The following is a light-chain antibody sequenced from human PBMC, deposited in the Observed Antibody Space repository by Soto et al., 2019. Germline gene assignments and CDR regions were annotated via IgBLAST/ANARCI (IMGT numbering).Light chain of an antibody. V-gene: IGLV2-14*01. CDR3: SSYTSDTTWV. CDR2: EVP. Sequence: QSVLSQPASVSGSPGQSITVSCTGTNSDVGAYDYVSWYQHHPGQAPKLIISEVPDRPSGVSDRFSGSKSGNTASLTISGLQAADEADYYCSSYTSDTTWVFGGGTKLTLL. CDR1: NSDVGAYDY. J-gene: IGLJ3*02.